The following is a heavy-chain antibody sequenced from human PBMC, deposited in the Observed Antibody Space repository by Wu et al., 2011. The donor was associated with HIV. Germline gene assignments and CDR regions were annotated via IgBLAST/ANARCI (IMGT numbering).Heavy chain of an antibody. CDR2: IIPIFGTA. Sequence: QVQLVQSGAEVKMPGASVMVSCKASGYSFTNYGFSWVRQAPGQGLEWMGGIIPIFGTANYAQKFQGRVTITTDESTSTAYMELSSLRSEDTAVYYCARGSMVRGVIIIPNYYYYGMDVWAKDHGHRLL. CDR3: ARGSMVRGVIIIPNYYYYGMDV. V-gene: IGHV1-69*01. J-gene: IGHJ6*01. D-gene: IGHD3-10*01. CDR1: GYSFTNYG.